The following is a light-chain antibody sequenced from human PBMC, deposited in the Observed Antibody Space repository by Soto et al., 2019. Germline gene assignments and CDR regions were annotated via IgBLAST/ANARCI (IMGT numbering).Light chain of an antibody. V-gene: IGLV2-23*03. CDR3: CSYAGSSTFA. CDR1: SSDVGSYNL. J-gene: IGLJ3*02. Sequence: QSALTQPASVSGSPGQSITLSCIGTSSDVGSYNLVSWYQQHPGKAPKLMIYEGNKRPSGVSNRFSGSKSGNTASLTISGLQTEDEADYYCCSYAGSSTFAFGGGTKLTVL. CDR2: EGN.